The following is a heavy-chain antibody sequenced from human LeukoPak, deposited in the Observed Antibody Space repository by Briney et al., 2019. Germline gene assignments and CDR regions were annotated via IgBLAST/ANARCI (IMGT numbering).Heavy chain of an antibody. Sequence: GGSLRLSCAASGFXFSNYWISWVRQAPGKGLEWVANIKRDGSEKYYVDSVKGRFTISRDNAKNSLYLQMNSLRAEDTAVYYCARDRYGSGGLDVWGQGTTVTVSS. CDR2: IKRDGSEK. J-gene: IGHJ6*02. D-gene: IGHD2-15*01. V-gene: IGHV3-7*04. CDR3: ARDRYGSGGLDV. CDR1: GFXFSNYW.